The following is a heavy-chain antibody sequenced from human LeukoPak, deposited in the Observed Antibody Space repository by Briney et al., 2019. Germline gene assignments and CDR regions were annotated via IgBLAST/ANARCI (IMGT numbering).Heavy chain of an antibody. CDR1: GFTFRNYV. D-gene: IGHD6-6*01. J-gene: IGHJ4*02. V-gene: IGHV3-30-3*01. Sequence: GGSLRLSCAASGFTFRNYVIHWVRQAPGKGLEWVAVTSSDLNVKLYADSVKGRFTISRDNSRSTLYLQMNSLRPEDTAIYYCARDPIAARPLDYWGQGTLVTVSS. CDR3: ARDPIAARPLDY. CDR2: TSSDLNVK.